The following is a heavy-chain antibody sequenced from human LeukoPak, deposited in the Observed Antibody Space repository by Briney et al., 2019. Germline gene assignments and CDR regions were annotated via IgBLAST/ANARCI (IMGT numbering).Heavy chain of an antibody. CDR2: ISGSGGST. V-gene: IGHV3-23*01. Sequence: PGGSLRLSCAASGFTFSSYAMSWVRQAPGKGLEWVSAISGSGGSTYYADSVKGRFTISRDNSKNTLYLQMNSLRAEDTAVYYCAKRQVYDFWSGYFPSDYWGQGTLVTVSS. J-gene: IGHJ4*02. CDR1: GFTFSSYA. D-gene: IGHD3-3*01. CDR3: AKRQVYDFWSGYFPSDY.